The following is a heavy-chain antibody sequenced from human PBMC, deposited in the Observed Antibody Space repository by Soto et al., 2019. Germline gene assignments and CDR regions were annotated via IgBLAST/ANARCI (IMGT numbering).Heavy chain of an antibody. J-gene: IGHJ1*01. CDR1: GFTFSSYS. CDR2: ISSSSSYI. Sequence: VQLVESGGGVVQPGGSLRLSCAASGFTFSSYSMNWVRQAPGKGLEWVSSISSSSSYIYYADSVKGRFTISRDNAKNSLYLQMNSLRAEDTAVYYCASRGYCSSTSCHGYFQHWGQGTLVTVSS. CDR3: ASRGYCSSTSCHGYFQH. D-gene: IGHD2-2*01. V-gene: IGHV3-21*02.